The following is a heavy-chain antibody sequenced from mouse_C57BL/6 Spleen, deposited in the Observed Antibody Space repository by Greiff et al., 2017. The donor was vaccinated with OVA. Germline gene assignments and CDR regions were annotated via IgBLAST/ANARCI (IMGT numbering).Heavy chain of an antibody. J-gene: IGHJ4*01. D-gene: IGHD2-4*01. V-gene: IGHV1-82*01. Sequence: QVQLKESGPELVKPGASVKISCKASGYAFSSSWMNWVKQRPGKGLEWIGRIYPGDGDTNYNGKFKGKATLTADKSSSTAYMQLSSLTSEDSAVYFCALIYYDYEDAMDYWGQGTSVTVSS. CDR2: IYPGDGDT. CDR3: ALIYYDYEDAMDY. CDR1: GYAFSSSW.